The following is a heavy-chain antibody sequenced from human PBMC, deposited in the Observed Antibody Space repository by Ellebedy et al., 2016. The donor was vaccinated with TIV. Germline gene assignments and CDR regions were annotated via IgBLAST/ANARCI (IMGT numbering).Heavy chain of an antibody. CDR1: GYSFITYW. J-gene: IGHJ4*02. D-gene: IGHD4-17*01. Sequence: KVSCXASGYSFITYWIGWVRQMPGKGLEWMGIIYPGDSDIRYSPSFRGQVTISADKSINAAYVQWGSLRASDTAIYYCARHLSTVTVDHWGQGTLVTVSS. CDR3: ARHLSTVTVDH. CDR2: IYPGDSDI. V-gene: IGHV5-51*01.